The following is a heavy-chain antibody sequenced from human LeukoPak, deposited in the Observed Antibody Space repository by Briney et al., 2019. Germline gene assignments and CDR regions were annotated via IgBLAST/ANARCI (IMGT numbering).Heavy chain of an antibody. J-gene: IGHJ5*02. CDR3: TRVRDYGDYGDPFDP. D-gene: IGHD4-17*01. Sequence: GGSLRLSCTASGFTFGDYAMSWVRQAPGKGLEWVGIIRSKAYGGTTEYAASVKGRFTISRDDSNSIAYLQMNSLKTEDTAVYYCTRVRDYGDYGDPFDPWGQGTLVTVSS. CDR2: IRSKAYGGTT. V-gene: IGHV3-49*04. CDR1: GFTFGDYA.